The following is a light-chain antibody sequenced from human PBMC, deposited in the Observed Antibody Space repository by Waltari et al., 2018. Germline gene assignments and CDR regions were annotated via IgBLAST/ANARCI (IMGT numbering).Light chain of an antibody. CDR3: QAWDNSLEV. CDR2: QDN. CDR1: ELCERY. Sequence: SYKLTQAPSVSVSPGQTAIITCSGHELCERYHAWYQQKAGQSPVLLIYQDNKRPSGIPERFSGSNSGNTATLTISGTQTMDEADYYCQAWDNSLEVFGPGTKVTVL. J-gene: IGLJ1*01. V-gene: IGLV3-1*01.